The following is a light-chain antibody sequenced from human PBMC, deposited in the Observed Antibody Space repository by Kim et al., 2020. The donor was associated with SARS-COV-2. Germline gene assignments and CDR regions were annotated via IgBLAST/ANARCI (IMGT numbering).Light chain of an antibody. CDR3: TGRDRSSDHYV. CDR1: NIGSKN. V-gene: IGLV3-21*04. Sequence: SYELTQPPSVSVAPGRTARITCGGNNIGSKNVYWYQQRPGQAPVLVIYYDSDRPSGIPERFSGSNSGNTATLTISRVEAGDEADYYCTGRDRSSDHYVFG. CDR2: YDS. J-gene: IGLJ1*01.